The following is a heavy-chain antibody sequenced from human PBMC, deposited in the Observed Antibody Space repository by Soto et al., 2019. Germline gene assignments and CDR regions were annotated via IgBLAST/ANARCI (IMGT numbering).Heavy chain of an antibody. J-gene: IGHJ6*02. CDR2: IIPIFGIA. CDR3: AREDRDRETGLVPAAIDGMDV. V-gene: IGHV1-69*08. CDR1: GGTFSRYS. Sequence: VRLVQSGAEVKKPGSSVKVSCKASGGTFSRYSITWVRQAPGHGLEWIGRIIPIFGIASYAQKFQGRVTITADESTSTAYMELSSLKSDDTAVYYCAREDRDRETGLVPAAIDGMDVWGQGTTVTVSS. D-gene: IGHD2-2*01.